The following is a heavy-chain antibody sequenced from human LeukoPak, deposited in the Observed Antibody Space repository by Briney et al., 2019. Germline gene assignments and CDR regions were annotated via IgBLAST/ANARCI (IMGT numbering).Heavy chain of an antibody. Sequence: SETLSLTCAVYGGSFSGYYWSWIRQPPGKGLEWIGEINHSGSTNYNPSLKSRVTIPVDTSKNQFSLKLSSVTAADTAVYYCARGGYCSGGSCYARPRQYFQHWGQGTLVTVSS. CDR3: ARGGYCSGGSCYARPRQYFQH. J-gene: IGHJ1*01. D-gene: IGHD2-15*01. CDR1: GGSFSGYY. CDR2: INHSGST. V-gene: IGHV4-34*01.